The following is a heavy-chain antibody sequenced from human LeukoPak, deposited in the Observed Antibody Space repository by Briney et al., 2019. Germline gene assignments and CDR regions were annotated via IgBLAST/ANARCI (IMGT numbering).Heavy chain of an antibody. D-gene: IGHD5-18*01. CDR2: ISYDGNIK. CDR3: ARDRVQLWNYGMDV. V-gene: IGHV3-30-3*01. J-gene: IGHJ6*02. CDR1: GFTFSSYA. Sequence: GGSLRPSCAASGFTFSSYAMHWVRQAPGKGLEWVAVISYDGNIKYYADSVKGRFTISRDNSKNTLYLQMNSLRAEDTAVYYCARDRVQLWNYGMDVWGQGTTVTVSS.